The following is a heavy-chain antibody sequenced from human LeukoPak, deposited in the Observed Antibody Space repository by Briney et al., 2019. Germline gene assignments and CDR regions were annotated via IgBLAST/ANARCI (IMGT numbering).Heavy chain of an antibody. CDR2: MNADGSTT. Sequence: GGSLRLSCAPSGFTFSTYWMIWVRQAPGKGLEYVSHMNADGSTTNYADSVKGRFTISRDNAKNTLYLQMDSLRAGDTAVYYCGRDNHGSVDYWGQGSLVTVSS. V-gene: IGHV3-74*01. D-gene: IGHD3-10*01. J-gene: IGHJ4*02. CDR3: GRDNHGSVDY. CDR1: GFTFSTYW.